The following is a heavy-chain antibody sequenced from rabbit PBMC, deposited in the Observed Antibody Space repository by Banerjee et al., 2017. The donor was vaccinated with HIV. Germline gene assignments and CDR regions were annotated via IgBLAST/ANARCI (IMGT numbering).Heavy chain of an antibody. J-gene: IGHJ4*01. V-gene: IGHV1S43*01. CDR3: ARVVPDDYGDGFSL. Sequence: YASWVNGRFTISRSTSLNTVDLKMTSLTAADTATYFCARVVPDDYGDGFSLWGQGTL. D-gene: IGHD2-1*01.